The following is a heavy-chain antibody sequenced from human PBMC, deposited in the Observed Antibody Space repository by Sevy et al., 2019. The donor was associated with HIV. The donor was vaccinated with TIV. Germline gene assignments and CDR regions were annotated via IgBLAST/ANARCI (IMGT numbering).Heavy chain of an antibody. Sequence: GGSLRLSCAASGFTFSSYWMSWVRQAPGKGLEWVANIKQDGSEKYYVDSVKGRFTISRDNAKNSLYLQMNSLRAEDTAVYYCANLRDDSSGFRFDYWGQGTLVTVSS. D-gene: IGHD3-22*01. V-gene: IGHV3-7*01. J-gene: IGHJ4*02. CDR2: IKQDGSEK. CDR1: GFTFSSYW. CDR3: ANLRDDSSGFRFDY.